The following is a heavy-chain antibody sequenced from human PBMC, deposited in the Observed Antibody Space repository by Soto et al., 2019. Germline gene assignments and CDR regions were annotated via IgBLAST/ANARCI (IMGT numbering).Heavy chain of an antibody. D-gene: IGHD6-13*01. J-gene: IGHJ5*02. Sequence: QVQLVQSGAEVKKPGASVKVSCKASGYIFTDYHIHWVRQAPGKGLEFMGWINTDNGGAGSAQQFQGRVTVTRDTSITTVYLELSNLRSDDTAVYFCAKERGSNSLHPSYNWFDTWGQGTLITVSS. CDR2: INTDNGGA. CDR3: AKERGSNSLHPSYNWFDT. CDR1: GYIFTDYH. V-gene: IGHV1-2*02.